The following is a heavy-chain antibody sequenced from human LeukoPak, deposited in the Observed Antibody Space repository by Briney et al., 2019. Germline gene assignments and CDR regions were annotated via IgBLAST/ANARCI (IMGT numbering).Heavy chain of an antibody. V-gene: IGHV3-48*04. Sequence: PGGSLRLSCAASGFTFSDYGMHWVRQPPGKGLEWVSYISSSSSTIYYADSVKGRFTISRDNTKNSLYLQMYSLRAEDTAVYYCARVGSYYVMDVWGQGTTVTVSS. CDR2: ISSSSSTI. CDR3: ARVGSYYVMDV. CDR1: GFTFSDYG. D-gene: IGHD1-26*01. J-gene: IGHJ6*02.